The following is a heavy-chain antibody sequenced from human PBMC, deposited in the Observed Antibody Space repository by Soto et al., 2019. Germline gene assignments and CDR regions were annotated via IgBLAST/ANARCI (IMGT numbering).Heavy chain of an antibody. CDR1: GFTFGTTD. J-gene: IGHJ5*02. CDR3: VKNSGWFNT. D-gene: IGHD3-10*01. Sequence: QLLQSGGGLVQPGGSLTLSCAASGFTFGTTDMSWVRQAPGEGLEWVSTIDGSGGITYYADSVKGRFTISRDNSRNTVYLPMNSLRGDDTDLYYCVKNSGWFNTWGQGALVTVSS. V-gene: IGHV3-23*01. CDR2: IDGSGGIT.